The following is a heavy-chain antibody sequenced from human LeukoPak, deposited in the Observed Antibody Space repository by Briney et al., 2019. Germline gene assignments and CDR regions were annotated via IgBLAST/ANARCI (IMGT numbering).Heavy chain of an antibody. CDR2: IIPIFGTA. V-gene: IGHV1-69*06. Sequence: ASVKVSCKASGGTFSSYAISWVRQAPGQGLEWMGGIIPIFGTANYAQKFQGRVTITADKSTSTAYMELSSLRSEDTAVYYCSRDHVIAARPYYYYMYVWGKGTTVTVSS. D-gene: IGHD6-6*01. CDR3: SRDHVIAARPYYYYMYV. J-gene: IGHJ6*03. CDR1: GGTFSSYA.